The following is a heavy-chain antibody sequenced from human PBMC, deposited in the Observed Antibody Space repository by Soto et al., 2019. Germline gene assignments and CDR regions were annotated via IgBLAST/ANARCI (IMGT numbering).Heavy chain of an antibody. J-gene: IGHJ6*03. CDR1: GGSISSYY. V-gene: IGHV4-59*08. Sequence: PSETLSLTCTVSGGSISSYYWSWIRQPPGKGLEWIGYIYYSGSTNYNPSLKSRVTISVDTSKNQFSLKLSSVTAADTAVYYCARLDLELRYYYYYYMYVWGKGTTVTVSS. D-gene: IGHD1-7*01. CDR2: IYYSGST. CDR3: ARLDLELRYYYYYYMYV.